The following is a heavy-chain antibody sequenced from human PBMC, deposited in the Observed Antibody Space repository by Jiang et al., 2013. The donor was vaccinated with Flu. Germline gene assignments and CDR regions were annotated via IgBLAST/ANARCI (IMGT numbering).Heavy chain of an antibody. V-gene: IGHV1-69*13. J-gene: IGHJ4*02. CDR2: IIPIFGTA. CDR1: GYTFTGYY. Sequence: QLVESGAEVKKPGASVKVSCKASGYTFTGYYMHWVRQAPGQGLEWMGGIIPIFGTANYAQKFQGRVTITADESTSTAYMELSSLRSEDTAVYYCASTVTRYPIDYWGQGTLVTVSS. CDR3: ASTVTRYPIDY. D-gene: IGHD4-17*01.